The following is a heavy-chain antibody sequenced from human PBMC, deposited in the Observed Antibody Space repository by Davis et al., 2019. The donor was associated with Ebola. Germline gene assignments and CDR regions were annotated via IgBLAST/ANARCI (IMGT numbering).Heavy chain of an antibody. CDR1: GYRFTSYY. D-gene: IGHD3-22*01. CDR3: AREGGRYYDSSGYVFDI. Sequence: ASVKVSCTASGYRFTSYYMHWVRQAPGQGLEWMGIINPITGGTSYAQNFQVRVNMTRDTSTSTVYMELSGLRSEDTAVYYCAREGGRYYDSSGYVFDIWGQGTMVKVSS. CDR2: INPITGGT. J-gene: IGHJ3*02. V-gene: IGHV1-46*01.